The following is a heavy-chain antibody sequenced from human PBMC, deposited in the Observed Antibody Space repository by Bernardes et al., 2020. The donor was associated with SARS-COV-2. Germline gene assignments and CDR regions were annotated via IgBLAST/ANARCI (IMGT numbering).Heavy chain of an antibody. V-gene: IGHV2-5*01. CDR3: ARRQAVGSYWFFDL. CDR2: IYWNDDY. J-gene: IGHJ2*01. D-gene: IGHD3-10*01. Sequence: SGPTLVQPTQTLTLTCTFSGFSLSSSGVGVGWIRQPPGKALAWLGLIYWNDDYHYSPSLRNSLTVTKDTSKNQVVLTMTNIKPVDTGTYYCARRQAVGSYWFFDLWGRGTLVTVSS. CDR1: GFSLSSSGVG.